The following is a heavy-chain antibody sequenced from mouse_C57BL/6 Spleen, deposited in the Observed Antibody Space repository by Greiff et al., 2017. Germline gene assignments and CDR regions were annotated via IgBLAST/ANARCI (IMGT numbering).Heavy chain of an antibody. V-gene: IGHV1-52*01. D-gene: IGHD1-1*02. CDR2: IDPSDSET. Sequence: QVQLQQPGAELVRPGSSVKLSCKASGYTFTSYWMHWVKQRPIQGLEWIGNIDPSDSETHYNQKFKDKATLTVDKSSSTAYMQLSSLTSEDSAVYYGARGNGSWGWFAYWGQGTLVTVSA. J-gene: IGHJ3*01. CDR1: GYTFTSYW. CDR3: ARGNGSWGWFAY.